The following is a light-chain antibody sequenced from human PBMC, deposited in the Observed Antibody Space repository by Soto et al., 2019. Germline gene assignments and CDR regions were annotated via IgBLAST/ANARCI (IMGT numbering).Light chain of an antibody. V-gene: IGLV1-44*01. CDR3: ATWDDSLNSPL. CDR2: SHN. J-gene: IGLJ2*01. CDR1: SSNIGSYT. Sequence: QSVLTQPPSASGTPGQTITISCSGSSSNIGSYTVHWYQLLPGTAPKLLIYSHNQRPSGVPDRFSGSKSGTSASLAISGFQSEDEADYYCATWDDSLNSPLFGGGTKVTVL.